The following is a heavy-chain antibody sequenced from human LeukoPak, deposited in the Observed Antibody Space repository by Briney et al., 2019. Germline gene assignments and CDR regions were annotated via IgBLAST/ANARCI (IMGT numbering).Heavy chain of an antibody. J-gene: IGHJ6*03. CDR2: FDPEDGET. Sequence: GASVKVSCKVSGYTLTELSMHWVRQAPGKGLEWLGGFDPEDGETIYAQKFQGRVTMTEDTSTDTAYMELSSLRSEDTAVYYCATVGIAAAGSMDVWGKGTTVTVSS. V-gene: IGHV1-24*01. CDR1: GYTLTELS. D-gene: IGHD6-13*01. CDR3: ATVGIAAAGSMDV.